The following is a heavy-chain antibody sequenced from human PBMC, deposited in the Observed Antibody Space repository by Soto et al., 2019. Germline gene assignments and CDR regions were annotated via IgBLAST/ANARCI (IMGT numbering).Heavy chain of an antibody. V-gene: IGHV4-34*01. J-gene: IGHJ3*02. CDR2: INHSGST. CDR1: GGSFSGYY. D-gene: IGHD2-15*01. CDR3: ARGLRWYPAPGI. Sequence: SETLSLTCAVYGGSFSGYYWSWIRQPPGKGLEWIGEINHSGSTNYNPSLKSRVTISVDTSKNQFSLKLSSVTAADTAVYYCARGLRWYPAPGIWGQGTMVT.